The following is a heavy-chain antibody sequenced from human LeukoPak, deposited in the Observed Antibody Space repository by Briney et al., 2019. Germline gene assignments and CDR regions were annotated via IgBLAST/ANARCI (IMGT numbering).Heavy chain of an antibody. V-gene: IGHV3-7*01. Sequence: GGSLRLSCAASGFTLEIYWMTWVRQAPGTGLEWVANIKQDGCEEYYVDSVKGRFTISRDNAKNSLYLQMSSLRAEDTAVYFCARALLGDGDNSGYWGQGTLVTVSS. CDR3: ARALLGDGDNSGY. J-gene: IGHJ4*02. CDR2: IKQDGCEE. D-gene: IGHD5-24*01. CDR1: GFTLEIYW.